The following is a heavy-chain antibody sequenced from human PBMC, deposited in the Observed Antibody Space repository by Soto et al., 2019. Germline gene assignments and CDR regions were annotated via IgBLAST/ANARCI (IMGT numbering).Heavy chain of an antibody. Sequence: PGGSLRLSCAASAFTFNNYAISWVRQAPGKGLEWVSGIGGSGRTTYYADSVKGRFTISRDNSNNTLILQMNSLRAEDTAVYYSAKSRYSDSSGDFYDYWGQGTLVTVSS. D-gene: IGHD3-22*01. CDR2: IGGSGRTT. CDR1: AFTFNNYA. CDR3: AKSRYSDSSGDFYDY. J-gene: IGHJ4*02. V-gene: IGHV3-23*01.